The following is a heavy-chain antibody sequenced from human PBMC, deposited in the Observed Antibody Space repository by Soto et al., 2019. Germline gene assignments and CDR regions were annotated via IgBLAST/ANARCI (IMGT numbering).Heavy chain of an antibody. Sequence: EVQLVESGGGLVKPGGSLRLSCAASGFTFRTYSMNWVRQAPGKGLEWVSSISSSSSYIYNADSVKGRFTISRDNAKNSLSLQMNSLRAEDTAVYYCARDTQLSFSVYYGMDVWGQGTTVTVSS. CDR3: ARDTQLSFSVYYGMDV. CDR2: ISSSSSYI. J-gene: IGHJ6*02. D-gene: IGHD2-15*01. CDR1: GFTFRTYS. V-gene: IGHV3-21*01.